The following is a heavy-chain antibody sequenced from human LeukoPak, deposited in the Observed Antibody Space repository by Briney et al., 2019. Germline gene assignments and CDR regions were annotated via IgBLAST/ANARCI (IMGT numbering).Heavy chain of an antibody. D-gene: IGHD1-26*01. V-gene: IGHV3-30*18. CDR1: GFTFSSYG. Sequence: GGSLRLSCAASGFTFSSYGMHWVRQAPGKGLEWVAVISYDGSNKYYADSVKGRFTISRDNSKNTLYPQMNSLRAEDTAVYYCAKDRSGSYSQGLDYWGQGTLVTVSS. CDR3: AKDRSGSYSQGLDY. CDR2: ISYDGSNK. J-gene: IGHJ4*02.